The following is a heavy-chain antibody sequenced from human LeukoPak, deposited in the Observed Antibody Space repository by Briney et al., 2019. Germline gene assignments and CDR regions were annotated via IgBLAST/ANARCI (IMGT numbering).Heavy chain of an antibody. Sequence: PSETLSLTCAVYGGSFSGYYWSWIRQPPGKGLEWIGEINHSGSTNYNPSLKSRVTISVDTSKNQFSLKLSSVTAADTAVYYCARGTDIVVVPAANATSNFGYWGQGTLVTVSS. J-gene: IGHJ4*02. D-gene: IGHD2-2*01. CDR3: ARGTDIVVVPAANATSNFGY. CDR1: GGSFSGYY. V-gene: IGHV4-34*01. CDR2: INHSGST.